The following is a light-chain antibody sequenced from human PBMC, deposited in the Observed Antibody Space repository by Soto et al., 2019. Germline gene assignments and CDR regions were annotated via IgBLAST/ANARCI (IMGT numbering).Light chain of an antibody. CDR2: DAS. CDR3: QQFSSYPLT. V-gene: IGKV3-20*01. J-gene: IGKJ4*01. Sequence: EIVMTPSPATVSVSPGERATLSCRASQSVSDKLAWYQQKPGQAPRLLIYDASSRATGIPDRFSGGGSRTDFTLTISRLEPEDFAVYYCQQFSSYPLTCGGGTKVDIK. CDR1: QSVSDK.